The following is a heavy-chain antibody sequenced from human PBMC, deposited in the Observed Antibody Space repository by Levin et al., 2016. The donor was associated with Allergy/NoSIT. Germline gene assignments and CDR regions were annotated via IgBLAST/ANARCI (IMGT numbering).Heavy chain of an antibody. J-gene: IGHJ6*02. V-gene: IGHV3-11*01. CDR2: ISSSGSTI. CDR3: ASSLPDYYGMDV. Sequence: GGSLRLSCAASGFTFSDYYMSWIRQAPGKGLEWVSYISSSGSTIYYADSVKGRFTISRDNAKNPLYLQMNSLRAEDTAVYYCASSLPDYYGMDVWGQGTTVTVSS. CDR1: GFTFSDYY.